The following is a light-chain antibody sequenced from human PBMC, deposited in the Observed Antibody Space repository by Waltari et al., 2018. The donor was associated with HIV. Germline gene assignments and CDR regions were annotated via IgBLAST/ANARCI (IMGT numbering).Light chain of an antibody. J-gene: IGKJ2*01. V-gene: IGKV1-17*01. Sequence: DIQMTPSPSSLSATVGDSVTITCRASQGIRNALGWYQQKPGEAPKRLIYAASTLQNGVSSRFSGSGSGTEFTLTITSLQPEDVATYYCLQHYDYPRTFGQGTKLEIK. CDR3: LQHYDYPRT. CDR2: AAS. CDR1: QGIRNA.